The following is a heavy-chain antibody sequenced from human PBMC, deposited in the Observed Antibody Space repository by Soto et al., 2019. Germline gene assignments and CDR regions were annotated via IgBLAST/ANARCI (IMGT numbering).Heavy chain of an antibody. CDR1: VESISIYY. V-gene: IGHV4-59*01. Sequence: PSETLSLTCTVSVESISIYYWGWIRQPPGKGLEWIGYMYYSGSTNYNPSLKSRVTISVDTSKNQFSLKLSSVTAADTAGYYCARDAGGPADYWGQGTLVTVSS. CDR3: ARDAGGPADY. CDR2: MYYSGST. D-gene: IGHD2-15*01. J-gene: IGHJ4*02.